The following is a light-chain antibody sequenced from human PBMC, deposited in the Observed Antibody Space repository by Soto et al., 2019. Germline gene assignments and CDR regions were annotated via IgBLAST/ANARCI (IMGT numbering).Light chain of an antibody. CDR1: QNIGSN. CDR3: QQFSSYPLT. J-gene: IGKJ4*01. Sequence: EIVMAQSPATLSVSPGETAILSCRASQNIGSNLAWYQQKPGQSPRLLIYGASSRATGIPDRFSGSGSGTDFTLTISRLEPEDFAVYYCQQFSSYPLTFGGGTKVDI. V-gene: IGKV3-20*01. CDR2: GAS.